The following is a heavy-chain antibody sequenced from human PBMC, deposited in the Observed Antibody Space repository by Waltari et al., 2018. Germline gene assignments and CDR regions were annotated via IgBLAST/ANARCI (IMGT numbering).Heavy chain of an antibody. J-gene: IGHJ4*02. CDR2: ISPDGTKT. Sequence: EVQLVESGGDLVQPGGSLRLSCATSGLTFSSDWMHWVRQPSGTGLVWVSRISPDGTKTYYADSVKGRFSISRDNAKNTLYLQMNTLKVEDTATYYCVRNDGSVYGKFDCWGQGTPVTVSS. V-gene: IGHV3-74*01. D-gene: IGHD1-1*01. CDR3: VRNDGSVYGKFDC. CDR1: GLTFSSDW.